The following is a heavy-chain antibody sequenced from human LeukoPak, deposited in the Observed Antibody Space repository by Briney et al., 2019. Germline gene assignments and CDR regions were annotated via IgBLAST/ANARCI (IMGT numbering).Heavy chain of an antibody. D-gene: IGHD6-13*01. J-gene: IGHJ5*02. CDR1: GGSISSSSYY. Sequence: SETLSLTCTVSGGSISSSSYYWGWIRQPPGKGLEWIGSIYYSGSTYYNPSLKSRVTISVDTSKNQFSLKLSSVTAADTAVYYCARRIAAAGTIAFDPWGQGTLVTVSS. V-gene: IGHV4-39*01. CDR2: IYYSGST. CDR3: ARRIAAAGTIAFDP.